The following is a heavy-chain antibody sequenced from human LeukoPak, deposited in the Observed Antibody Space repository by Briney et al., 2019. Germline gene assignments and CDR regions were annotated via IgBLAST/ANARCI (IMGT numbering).Heavy chain of an antibody. CDR1: GYSFTSYW. CDR2: IYTGDSDT. J-gene: IGHJ4*02. Sequence: GASLKISREGAGYSFTSYWIGWVRQMPGKGLEWMGIIYTGDSDTRYSPSFQGRVTFSADKSISTAYLQWSSLKASDTAMYYCARLGGYSYGEVDYWGQGTLVTVSS. CDR3: ARLGGYSYGEVDY. D-gene: IGHD5-18*01. V-gene: IGHV5-51*01.